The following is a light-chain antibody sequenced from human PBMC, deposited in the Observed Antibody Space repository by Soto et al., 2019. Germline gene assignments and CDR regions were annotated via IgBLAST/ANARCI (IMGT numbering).Light chain of an antibody. Sequence: SYELTQPPSVSVSPGQTASITCSGDKLGDKYACWYQQKPGQSPVLVIYQDSKRPSGIPERFSGFNSGNTATLTISGTQAIDGADYYCQAWDRSTVVFGGGTKLTVL. V-gene: IGLV3-1*01. CDR1: KLGDKY. J-gene: IGLJ2*01. CDR3: QAWDRSTVV. CDR2: QDS.